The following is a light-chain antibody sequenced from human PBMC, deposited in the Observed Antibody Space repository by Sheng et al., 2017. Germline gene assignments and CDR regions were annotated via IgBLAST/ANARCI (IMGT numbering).Light chain of an antibody. CDR3: QQSSSFPPT. J-gene: IGKJ1*01. V-gene: IGKV1-39*01. Sequence: DIQMTQSPSSLSASVGGDRVTITCRASQSISSYLNWYQXKPGKTPNLLVYAASTLQSRGPIKVSGSGSGTDFILTITNLQPEDFATYYCQQSSSFPPTFGQGTKVEIK. CDR2: AAS. CDR1: QSISSY.